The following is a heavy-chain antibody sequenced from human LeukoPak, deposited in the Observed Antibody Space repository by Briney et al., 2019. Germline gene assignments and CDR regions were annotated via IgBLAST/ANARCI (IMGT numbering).Heavy chain of an antibody. Sequence: GGSLRLSCSASGFTFSSYAMHWGRQAPGKGLEYVSTISSSGGSTYYIDSVKGRFTISRDSSKNTLYLQMSSLRAEDTAVYYCAFLGGGWLDAFDIWGQGTMVTVSS. V-gene: IGHV3-64D*09. J-gene: IGHJ3*02. CDR2: ISSSGGST. CDR1: GFTFSSYA. D-gene: IGHD5-24*01. CDR3: AFLGGGWLDAFDI.